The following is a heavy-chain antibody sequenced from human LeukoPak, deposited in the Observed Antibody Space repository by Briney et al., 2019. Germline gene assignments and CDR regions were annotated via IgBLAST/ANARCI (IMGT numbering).Heavy chain of an antibody. J-gene: IGHJ5*02. D-gene: IGHD3-3*01. CDR3: AKDGGQKYYDFWSGPLEFDP. Sequence: GSLRLSCAASGFTFSSYAMSWVREAPGKGLEWVSAISGSGGSTYYADSVKGRFTISRDNSKNTLYLQMNSLRAEDTAVYYCAKDGGQKYYDFWSGPLEFDPWGQGTLVTVSS. CDR1: GFTFSSYA. V-gene: IGHV3-23*01. CDR2: ISGSGGST.